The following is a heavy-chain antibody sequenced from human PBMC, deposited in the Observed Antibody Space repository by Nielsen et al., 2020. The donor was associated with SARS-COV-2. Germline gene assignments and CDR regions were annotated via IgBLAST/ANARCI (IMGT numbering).Heavy chain of an antibody. CDR1: GFTFSSYW. V-gene: IGHV3-48*03. D-gene: IGHD6-19*01. CDR2: ISNSGSVI. J-gene: IGHJ3*02. Sequence: GGSLRLSCAASGFTFSSYWMSWVRQAPGKGLEWVSYISNSGSVISYADSLKSRFTISRDNAQNSLYLQMNSLRVEDTGIYYCARDPGVAVGEDGFDTWGQGTMVTVSS. CDR3: ARDPGVAVGEDGFDT.